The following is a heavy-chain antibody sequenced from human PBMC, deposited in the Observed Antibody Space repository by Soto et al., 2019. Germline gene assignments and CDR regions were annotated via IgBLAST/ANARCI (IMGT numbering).Heavy chain of an antibody. CDR1: GGSISSGDYY. V-gene: IGHV4-30-4*01. Sequence: TLSLTCTVSGGSISSGDYYWSWIRQPPGKGLEWIGYIYYSGSTYYNPSLKSRVTISVDTSKNQFSLKLSSVTAADTAVYYCARGSITMVRGVIIRYFDYWGQGTLVTVSS. CDR2: IYYSGST. J-gene: IGHJ4*02. CDR3: ARGSITMVRGVIIRYFDY. D-gene: IGHD3-10*01.